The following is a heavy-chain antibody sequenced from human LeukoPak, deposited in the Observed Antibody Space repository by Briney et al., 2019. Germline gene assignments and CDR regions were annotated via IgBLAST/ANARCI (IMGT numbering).Heavy chain of an antibody. CDR1: EATFSSHA. V-gene: IGHV1-69*13. CDR3: ARDSSEFRSLIPH. Sequence: SSVKASCKASEATFSSHAISWVRQAPGHGLEWMGGIIPIFGTAKYAQKFQGRVTITADESTSTAYMELSSLRSEDTAVYYCARDSSEFRSLIPHWGQGTLVTVSS. CDR2: IIPIFGTA. J-gene: IGHJ1*01. D-gene: IGHD2-21*01.